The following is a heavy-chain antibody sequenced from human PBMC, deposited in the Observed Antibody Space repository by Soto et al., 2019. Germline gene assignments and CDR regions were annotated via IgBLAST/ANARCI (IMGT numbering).Heavy chain of an antibody. CDR1: GFTFSSYG. CDR2: ISYDGSNK. J-gene: IGHJ4*02. CDR3: AKSKSSTAQYFDY. Sequence: PGGSLRLSCAASGFTFSSYGMHWVRQAPGKGLEWVAVISYDGSNKYYADSVKGRFTISRDNSKNTLYLQMNSLRAEDTAVYYCAKSKSSTAQYFDYWGQGTLVTVSS. D-gene: IGHD5-18*01. V-gene: IGHV3-30*18.